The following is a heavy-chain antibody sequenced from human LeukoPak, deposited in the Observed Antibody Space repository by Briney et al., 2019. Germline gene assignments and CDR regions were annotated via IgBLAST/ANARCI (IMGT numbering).Heavy chain of an antibody. J-gene: IGHJ6*02. Sequence: SVKVSCKASGGTFSSYAISWVRQAPGQGLEWMGGIIPIFGTANYAQKFQGRVTITADESTSTAYMELSSLRSEDTAVYYCARLRLRGATSPDHYYYYYGMDVWGQGTTVTVSS. D-gene: IGHD1-26*01. CDR3: ARLRLRGATSPDHYYYYYGMDV. CDR1: GGTFSSYA. CDR2: IIPIFGTA. V-gene: IGHV1-69*13.